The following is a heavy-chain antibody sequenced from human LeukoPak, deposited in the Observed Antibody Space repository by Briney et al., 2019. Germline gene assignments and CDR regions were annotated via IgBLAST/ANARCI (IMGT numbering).Heavy chain of an antibody. CDR1: GGSFSGYY. CDR2: INHSGST. V-gene: IGHV4-34*01. Sequence: KRSETLSLTCAVYGGSFSGYYWGWIRQPPGKGLQWIGEINHSGSTKYNPSLKSRVTISVDTPKNQFSLKLSSVTAADTAVYYCATSGGPINWFDPWGQGTLVTVSS. D-gene: IGHD2-15*01. J-gene: IGHJ5*02. CDR3: ATSGGPINWFDP.